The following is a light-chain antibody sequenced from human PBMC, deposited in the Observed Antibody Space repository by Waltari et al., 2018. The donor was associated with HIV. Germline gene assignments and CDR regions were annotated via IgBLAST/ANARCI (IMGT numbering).Light chain of an antibody. CDR3: QQSYSTPLT. CDR2: AAS. CDR1: QSISSF. J-gene: IGKJ4*01. Sequence: DIQMTQSPSSLSASVGDRVTITCRASQSISSFLNWYQQKPGKDPKLLVYAASSLQSGFPSRFSVSGSGTDFTLTVSSLQPEDFATYYCQQSYSTPLTFGGGTKVEIK. V-gene: IGKV1-39*01.